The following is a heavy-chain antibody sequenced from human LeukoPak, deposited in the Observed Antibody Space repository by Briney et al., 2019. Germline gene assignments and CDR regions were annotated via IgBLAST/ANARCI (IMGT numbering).Heavy chain of an antibody. CDR3: ARRLGRSFDY. CDR2: INIGNGNT. Sequence: ASVKVSCKASGYTFSRFAMNWVRQAPGQRLEWMGWINIGNGNTKYSQNFQGRITITRDTSAITAYMDLSSLRSEDTAVYYCARRLGRSFDYWGQGTLVTVSS. D-gene: IGHD2-21*01. J-gene: IGHJ4*02. V-gene: IGHV1-3*04. CDR1: GYTFSRFA.